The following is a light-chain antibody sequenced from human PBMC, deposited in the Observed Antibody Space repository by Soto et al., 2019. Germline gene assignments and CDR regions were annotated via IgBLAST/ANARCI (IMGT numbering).Light chain of an antibody. CDR1: SSNIGAGCD. CDR3: QSYDSSLSGSDV. Sequence: QSVLTQPPSVSGAPGQRVTISCTGSSSNIGAGCDVHWYQHLPGTAPKLLIYGNSNRPSGVPDRFSGSKSGTSASLAITGLQAEDEADYYCQSYDSSLSGSDVFGTGTKLTVL. CDR2: GNS. J-gene: IGLJ1*01. V-gene: IGLV1-40*01.